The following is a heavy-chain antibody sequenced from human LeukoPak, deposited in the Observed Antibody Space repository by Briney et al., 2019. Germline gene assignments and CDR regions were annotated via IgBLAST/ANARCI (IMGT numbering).Heavy chain of an antibody. D-gene: IGHD2-15*01. CDR3: AKNGNRGAYCTGGTCYPYFYYYMDV. CDR2: INDRGDST. CDR1: GFSLTTYA. V-gene: IGHV3-23*01. J-gene: IGHJ6*03. Sequence: GGSLRLSCAASGFSLTTYAMGWVRQAPGKGLEWVSVINDRGDSTYYADSVKGRFTISRDNSKNTLYLQMNSLRAEDTAIYYCAKNGNRGAYCTGGTCYPYFYYYMDVWGKGTTVTI.